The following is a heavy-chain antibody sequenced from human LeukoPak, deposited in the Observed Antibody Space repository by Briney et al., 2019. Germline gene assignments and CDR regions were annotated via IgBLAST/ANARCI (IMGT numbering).Heavy chain of an antibody. CDR2: INHSGST. CDR3: AGYRSSSAFGY. CDR1: GGSFSGYY. V-gene: IGHV4-34*01. D-gene: IGHD6-6*01. Sequence: SETLSLTCAVYGGSFSGYYWSWIRQPPGKGLEWIGEINHSGSTNYNPSLKSRVTISVDTSKNQFSLKLSSVTAADTAVYYCAGYRSSSAFGYWGQGTLVTVSS. J-gene: IGHJ4*02.